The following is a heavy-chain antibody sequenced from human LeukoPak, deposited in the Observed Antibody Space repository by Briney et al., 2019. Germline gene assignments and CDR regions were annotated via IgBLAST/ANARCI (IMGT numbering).Heavy chain of an antibody. J-gene: IGHJ4*02. D-gene: IGHD3-3*01. V-gene: IGHV1-2*02. CDR3: ARDSGTIFGIVRYYFDY. CDR2: INPNSGVT. Sequence: ASVKVSCKASGYTFTDDYVHWVRQAPGQGLEWMGWINPNSGVTNYAQKFQGRVTMTRDMSISTAYMELSRLRSDDTAVYYCARDSGTIFGIVRYYFDYWGQGTLVTVSS. CDR1: GYTFTDDY.